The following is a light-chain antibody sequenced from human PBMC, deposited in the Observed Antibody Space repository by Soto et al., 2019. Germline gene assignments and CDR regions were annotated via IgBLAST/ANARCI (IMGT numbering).Light chain of an antibody. CDR3: QQFNSYPLT. J-gene: IGKJ4*01. V-gene: IGKV1-13*02. CDR1: QAINSA. Sequence: IQLTQSPSSLSASVGDKVTISCRASQAINSALAWCQQRPGKAPMVLIYDASILESWVPSRFSGSGSGTDFTPTISTLKPEDFATYSCQQFNSYPLTFGGGTKVEIE. CDR2: DAS.